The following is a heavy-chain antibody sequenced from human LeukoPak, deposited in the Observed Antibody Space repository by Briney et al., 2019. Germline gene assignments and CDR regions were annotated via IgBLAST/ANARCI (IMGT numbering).Heavy chain of an antibody. Sequence: GASVKVSCKASGYTFTSYGISWVRQAPGQGLEWMGWISAYNGNTNYAQKLQGRVTMTTDTSTSTAYMELRSLRSDDTAVYYCARDPQSQLLFSRPYFDYWGQGTLVTVSS. CDR2: ISAYNGNT. CDR3: ARDPQSQLLFSRPYFDY. V-gene: IGHV1-18*01. CDR1: GYTFTSYG. D-gene: IGHD2-2*01. J-gene: IGHJ4*02.